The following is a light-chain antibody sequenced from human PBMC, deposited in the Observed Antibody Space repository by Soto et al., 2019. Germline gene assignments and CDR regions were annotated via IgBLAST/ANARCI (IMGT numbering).Light chain of an antibody. V-gene: IGKV3D-20*02. CDR1: QSVSRDY. CDR3: QQRSNR. J-gene: IGKJ4*01. CDR2: GAS. Sequence: EIVLTQSPGTLSLSPGERATLSCRASQSVSRDYFAWYQQKPGQAPRLLIYGASSRATGIPDRFSGSGSGTDFTLTISRLEPEDSAVYYCQQRSNRFGGGTKVEIK.